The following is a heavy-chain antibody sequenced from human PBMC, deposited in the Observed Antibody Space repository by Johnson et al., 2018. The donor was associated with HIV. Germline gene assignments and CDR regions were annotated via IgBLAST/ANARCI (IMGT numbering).Heavy chain of an antibody. Sequence: QVQLVESGGGLVKPGGSLRLSCAASGFTISDYYMSWIRQAPGKGLEWVSYISSSGSTIYYADSVKGRFTISRDNAKNSLYLQMNSLRADDTAVYYCARERATLFFRASGAAFNVWGQGTMVTVSS. J-gene: IGHJ3*01. V-gene: IGHV3-11*04. CDR1: GFTISDYY. D-gene: IGHD3-3*01. CDR2: ISSSGSTI. CDR3: ARERATLFFRASGAAFNV.